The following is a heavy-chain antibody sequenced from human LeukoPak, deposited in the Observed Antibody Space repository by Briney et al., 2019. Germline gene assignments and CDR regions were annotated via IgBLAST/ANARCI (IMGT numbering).Heavy chain of an antibody. V-gene: IGHV1-24*01. CDR2: FDPEDGET. Sequence: ASVKVSCKVSGYALTELSMHWVRQGPGKGREWGGGFDPEDGETIYSQKFQGRVTMTEDTSTDTAYMELNSLRSDDTAVYYCARGTYYYDSSGYYGYWGRGTLVTVSS. CDR1: GYALTELS. J-gene: IGHJ4*02. CDR3: ARGTYYYDSSGYYGY. D-gene: IGHD3-22*01.